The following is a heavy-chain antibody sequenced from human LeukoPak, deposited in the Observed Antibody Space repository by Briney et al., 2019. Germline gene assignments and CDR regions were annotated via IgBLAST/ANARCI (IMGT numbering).Heavy chain of an antibody. D-gene: IGHD2-2*02. CDR1: GYSISSGYY. CDR3: ARHDIVVVPAAIDY. CDR2: IYHSGST. Sequence: SETLSLTCAVSGYSISSGYYWGWLRQPPGKGLEWIGSIYHSGSTYYNPSLKSRVTISVDTSKNQVSLKLSSGTAADTAVYYCARHDIVVVPAAIDYWGQGTLVTVSS. V-gene: IGHV4-38-2*01. J-gene: IGHJ4*02.